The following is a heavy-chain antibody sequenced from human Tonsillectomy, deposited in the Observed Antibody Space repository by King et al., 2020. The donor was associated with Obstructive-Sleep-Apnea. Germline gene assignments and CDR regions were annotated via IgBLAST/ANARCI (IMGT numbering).Heavy chain of an antibody. D-gene: IGHD5-18*01. V-gene: IGHV3-30*18. CDR3: SKDLAPISGIQLLFPWGYGMDV. J-gene: IGHJ6*02. CDR1: GFTFSSYG. CDR2: ISYDGSNK. Sequence: VQLVQSGGGVVQPGRSLRLSCAASGFTFSSYGMHWVRQAPGKGLEWVAVISYDGSNKYYADSVKGRFTISRDNSKNTLYLQMNSLRAEDTAVYYCSKDLAPISGIQLLFPWGYGMDVWGQGTTVTVSS.